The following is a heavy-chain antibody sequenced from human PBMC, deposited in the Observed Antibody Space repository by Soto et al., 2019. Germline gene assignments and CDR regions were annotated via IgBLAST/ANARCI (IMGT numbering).Heavy chain of an antibody. CDR2: ISYDGSNK. CDR3: ARDRTVGATSSGFDY. J-gene: IGHJ4*02. V-gene: IGHV3-30-3*01. Sequence: QVQLVESGGGVVQPGRSLRLSCAASGFTFSSYAMHWVRQAPGKGLEWVAVISYDGSNKYYADSVKGRFTISRDNSKNTLDLQMNSLRAEDTAVYYCARDRTVGATSSGFDYWGQGTLVTVSS. CDR1: GFTFSSYA. D-gene: IGHD1-26*01.